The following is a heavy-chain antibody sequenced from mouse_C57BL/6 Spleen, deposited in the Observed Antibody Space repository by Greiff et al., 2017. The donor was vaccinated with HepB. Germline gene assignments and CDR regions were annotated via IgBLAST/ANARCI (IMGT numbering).Heavy chain of an antibody. V-gene: IGHV1-15*01. Sequence: VQLQQSGAELVRPGASVTLSCKASGYTFTDYEMHWVKQTPVHGLEWIGAIDPETGGTAYNQKFKGKAILTADKSSSTPYMELRSLTSEDSAVYYCTRSEAGPSSFDYWGQGTTLTVSS. CDR3: TRSEAGPSSFDY. J-gene: IGHJ2*01. CDR1: GYTFTDYE. CDR2: IDPETGGT. D-gene: IGHD3-2*02.